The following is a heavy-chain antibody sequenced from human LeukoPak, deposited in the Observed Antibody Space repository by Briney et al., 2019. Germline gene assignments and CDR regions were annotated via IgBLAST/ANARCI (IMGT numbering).Heavy chain of an antibody. Sequence: SETLSLTCTVSGGSFSFYFWHWIRQPPGEGLDWIGEIDNRGSTQYKPSLRSRGIISIDTSGNHFSLKLTSVTAADTAVYFCARDSDSGFQWGQGMLVTVPS. V-gene: IGHV4-34*01. CDR3: ARDSDSGFQ. J-gene: IGHJ4*02. CDR2: IDNRGST. D-gene: IGHD3-16*01. CDR1: GGSFSFYF.